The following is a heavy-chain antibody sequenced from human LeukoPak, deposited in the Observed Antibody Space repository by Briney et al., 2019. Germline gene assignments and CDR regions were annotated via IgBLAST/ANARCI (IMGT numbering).Heavy chain of an antibody. Sequence: SETLSLTCAVYGGSFSGYYWSWIRQPPAKGLEWIGEINHSGSNNYNPSLKSRVTISVDTSKNQCSLKLSSVTAADTAVYYCARGDGFPFDYWGQGTLVTVSS. CDR3: ARGDGFPFDY. CDR2: INHSGSN. D-gene: IGHD5-24*01. V-gene: IGHV4-34*01. J-gene: IGHJ4*02. CDR1: GGSFSGYY.